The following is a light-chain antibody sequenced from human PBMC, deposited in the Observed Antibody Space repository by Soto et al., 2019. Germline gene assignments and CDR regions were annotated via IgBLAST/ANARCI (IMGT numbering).Light chain of an antibody. CDR1: QSILDIYNNKNN. CDR3: QQYYSITRT. V-gene: IGKV4-1*01. CDR2: GAS. Sequence: DIVMTQSPDSLAVSLGERATIHCKSSQSILDIYNNKNNLAWYQQTPGQPPQXLVYGASTRKSGVRDRFSGSGAGTDFTRSISSLQAEDVAVYSCQQYYSITRTFGQGTKVDIK. J-gene: IGKJ1*01.